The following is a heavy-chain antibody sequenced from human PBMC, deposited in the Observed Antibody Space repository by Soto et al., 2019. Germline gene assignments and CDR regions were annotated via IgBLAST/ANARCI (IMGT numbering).Heavy chain of an antibody. Sequence: QVQLVQSGAEVKKPGASVKVSCKASGYTFIAYYIHWVRQAPGQGLEWMGWIIPISGGTNYAQKFQDRVTMTRDTSISTAYMELSSLRSDDTDVYYCARGAYSHAFDIWGQGTMVTVSS. J-gene: IGHJ3*02. CDR2: IIPISGGT. D-gene: IGHD2-15*01. V-gene: IGHV1-2*02. CDR1: GYTFIAYY. CDR3: ARGAYSHAFDI.